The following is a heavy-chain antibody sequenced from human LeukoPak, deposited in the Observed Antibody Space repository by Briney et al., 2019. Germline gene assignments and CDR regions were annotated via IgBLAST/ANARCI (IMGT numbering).Heavy chain of an antibody. J-gene: IGHJ4*02. D-gene: IGHD5-12*01. V-gene: IGHV3-7*01. CDR2: IKQDGSEK. CDR3: ARDRGRIVATPFDY. CDR1: GFTFSSYW. Sequence: AGGSLRLSCAASGFTFSSYWMSWVRQAPGKGLEWVANIKQDGSEKYYVDSVKGRFTISRDNAKNSLYLQMNSLRAEDTAVYYCARDRGRIVATPFDYWGQGTLVTVSS.